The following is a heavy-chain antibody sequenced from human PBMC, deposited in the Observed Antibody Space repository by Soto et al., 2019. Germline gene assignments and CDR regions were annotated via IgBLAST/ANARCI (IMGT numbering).Heavy chain of an antibody. D-gene: IGHD3-22*01. CDR1: GGSISSGDYY. Sequence: QVQLQESGPGLVKPSQTLSLTCTVSGGSISSGDYYWSWIRQHPGKGLEWIGYIYYSGSTYYNPSLKSRLTISVDTSKNQFSLKLSSVTAADTAVYYCARGTPPPTLDSSGYDYFDYWGQGTLVTVSS. J-gene: IGHJ4*02. CDR2: IYYSGST. V-gene: IGHV4-31*03. CDR3: ARGTPPPTLDSSGYDYFDY.